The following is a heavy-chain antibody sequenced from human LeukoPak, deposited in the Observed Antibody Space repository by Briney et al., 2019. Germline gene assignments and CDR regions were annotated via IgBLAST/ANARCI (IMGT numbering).Heavy chain of an antibody. J-gene: IGHJ4*02. CDR3: AKDMAVDIVVVVAAYFDY. CDR2: ISGSGGST. D-gene: IGHD2-15*01. Sequence: GGSLRLSCAASGFTFSSYAMSWVRQAPGKGLEWVSAISGSGGSTYYADSVKGRFTISRDNSKNTLYLQMNSLRAEDTAVYYCAKDMAVDIVVVVAAYFDYWGQGTLVTVSS. CDR1: GFTFSSYA. V-gene: IGHV3-23*01.